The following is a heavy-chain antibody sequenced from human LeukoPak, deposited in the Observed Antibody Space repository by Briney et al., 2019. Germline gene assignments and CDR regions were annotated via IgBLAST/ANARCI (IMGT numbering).Heavy chain of an antibody. J-gene: IGHJ4*02. CDR3: ARGVVVPAAITPPNY. V-gene: IGHV3-30-3*01. D-gene: IGHD2-2*02. CDR1: GFTFSSYA. CDR2: ISYDGSNK. Sequence: GGSLRLSCAASGFTFSSYAMHWARQAPGKGLEWVAVISYDGSNKYYADSVKGRFTISRDNSKNTLYLQMNSLRAEDTAVYYCARGVVVPAAITPPNYWGQGTLVTVSS.